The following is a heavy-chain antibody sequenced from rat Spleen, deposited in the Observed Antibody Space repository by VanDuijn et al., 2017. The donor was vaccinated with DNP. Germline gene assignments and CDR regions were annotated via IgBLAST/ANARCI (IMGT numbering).Heavy chain of an antibody. V-gene: IGHV5-31*01. CDR2: ITHIGGIT. CDR1: GITFNNYW. CDR3: ARQDPFDY. Sequence: EVQLVESGGGLVQPGKSLKLSCVASGITFNNYWMTWIRQAPGKGLEWVASITHIGGITYYPDSVRGRFTISRDNAQNTLYLQMDSLRSEDTATYYCARQDPFDYWGQGVMVTVSS. J-gene: IGHJ2*01.